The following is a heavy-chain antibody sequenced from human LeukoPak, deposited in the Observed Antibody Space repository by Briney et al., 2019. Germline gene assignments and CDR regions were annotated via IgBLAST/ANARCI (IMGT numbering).Heavy chain of an antibody. Sequence: PGGSLRLSCAASGFTFSSYAMSWVRQAPGKGLEWVSGITGSGGRTYYADSVKGRFTISRGNSKNTLYLQMNSLRAEDTAMYYCAKEIFRSNDYWGQGTLVTVSS. V-gene: IGHV3-23*01. D-gene: IGHD3-3*01. J-gene: IGHJ4*02. CDR3: AKEIFRSNDY. CDR2: ITGSGGRT. CDR1: GFTFSSYA.